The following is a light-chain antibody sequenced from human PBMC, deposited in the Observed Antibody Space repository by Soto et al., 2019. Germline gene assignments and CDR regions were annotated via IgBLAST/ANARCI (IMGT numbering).Light chain of an antibody. Sequence: QPLLTQPASVSGSPGQSITISCTGTSSDVGGYNYVSWYQQHPPKAPKLMIYDVSNRPSGVSDRFSGSKSGNTASLTISGLQAEDEADYYCYSYTTSSTYVFGTGTKVTVL. CDR2: DVS. CDR3: YSYTTSSTYV. V-gene: IGLV2-14*01. CDR1: SSDVGGYNY. J-gene: IGLJ1*01.